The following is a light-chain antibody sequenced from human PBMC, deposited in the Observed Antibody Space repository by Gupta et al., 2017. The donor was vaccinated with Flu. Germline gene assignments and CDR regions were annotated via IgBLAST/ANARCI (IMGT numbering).Light chain of an antibody. CDR3: WQALQTPYS. V-gene: IGKV2-28*01. J-gene: IGKJ2*03. CDR1: QSLLHSNGYNY. Sequence: DIVMTQSPLSLPVTPGEPASISCRSSQSLLHSNGYNYLDWYLQKPGQSPQLLIYLGSNRASGVPDRFSGSGSGTDFTLKISRLEAEDVGVYYCWQALQTPYSFGQGTKLEIK. CDR2: LGS.